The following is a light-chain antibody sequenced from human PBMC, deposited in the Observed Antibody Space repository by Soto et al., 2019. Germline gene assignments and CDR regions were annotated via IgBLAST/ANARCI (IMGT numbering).Light chain of an antibody. CDR1: SSDVGGYNY. V-gene: IGLV2-14*01. CDR2: EVS. J-gene: IGLJ2*01. Sequence: SVLTQPASVSGPPGQSITIACTGTSSDVGGYNYVSWYQQHPGKAPKLMIYEVSNRPSGVSNRFSGSKSGNTASLTISGLQAEDEADYYCRSYTSSSKVVFGGGTKLTVL. CDR3: RSYTSSSKVV.